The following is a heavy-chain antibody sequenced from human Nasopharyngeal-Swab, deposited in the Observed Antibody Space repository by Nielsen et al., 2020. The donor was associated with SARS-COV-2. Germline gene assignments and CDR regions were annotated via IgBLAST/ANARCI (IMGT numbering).Heavy chain of an antibody. Sequence: ASVKVSCKASGYTFSDYYMHWVRQAPGQGLEWMGRINPDNGGTDYAQKLQGRVTMTTDTSTSTAYMDLRSLRSDDTAVYYCARDSMTSGYAADFWGQGTLVTVSS. J-gene: IGHJ4*02. CDR1: GYTFSDYY. CDR2: INPDNGGT. V-gene: IGHV1-2*06. CDR3: ARDSMTSGYAADF. D-gene: IGHD3-9*01.